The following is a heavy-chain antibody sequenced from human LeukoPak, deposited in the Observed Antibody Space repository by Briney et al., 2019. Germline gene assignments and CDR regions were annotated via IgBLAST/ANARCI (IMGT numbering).Heavy chain of an antibody. V-gene: IGHV4-34*01. D-gene: IGHD3-10*01. Sequence: SETLSLTCAVYGGSFIGYYWSWIHQPPRKGLEWIGEINHSGSTNYNPSLKSRATISVDTSKHQFSLKLSSVTAADTAVYYCARKWPGKQSVLDYWGQGTLVTVSS. CDR1: GGSFIGYY. CDR3: ARKWPGKQSVLDY. CDR2: INHSGST. J-gene: IGHJ4*02.